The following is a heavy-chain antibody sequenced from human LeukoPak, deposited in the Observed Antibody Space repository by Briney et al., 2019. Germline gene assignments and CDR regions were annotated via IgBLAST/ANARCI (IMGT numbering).Heavy chain of an antibody. J-gene: IGHJ4*02. Sequence: PGGSLRLSCAASGFTFSSYAMSWVRQAPGKGLEWVSAISGSGGSTYYADSVTGRFTISRDNSKNTLYLQMNSLRAEDTAVYYCAKDQDWGSGWYPVEQYFDYWGQGTLVTVSS. CDR1: GFTFSSYA. CDR3: AKDQDWGSGWYPVEQYFDY. CDR2: ISGSGGST. V-gene: IGHV3-23*01. D-gene: IGHD6-19*01.